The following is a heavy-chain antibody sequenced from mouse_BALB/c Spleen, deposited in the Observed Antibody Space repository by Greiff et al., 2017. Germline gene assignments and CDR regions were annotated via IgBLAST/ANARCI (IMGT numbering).Heavy chain of an antibody. CDR1: GFTFTDYY. D-gene: IGHD2-2*01. J-gene: IGHJ4*01. CDR3: ARDNGYDGYYAMDY. CDR2: IRNKANGYTT. V-gene: IGHV7-3*02. Sequence: EVKLMESGGGLVQPGGSLRLSCATSGFTFTDYYMSWVRQPPGKALEWLGFIRNKANGYTTEYSASVKGRFTISRDNSQSILYLQMNTLRAEDSATYYCARDNGYDGYYAMDYWGQGTSVTVSS.